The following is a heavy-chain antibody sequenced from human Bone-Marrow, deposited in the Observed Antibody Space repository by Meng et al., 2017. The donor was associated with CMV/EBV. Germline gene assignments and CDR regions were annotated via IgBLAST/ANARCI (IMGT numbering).Heavy chain of an antibody. Sequence: SISSGGYYWSWIRQHPGKGLEWIGYIYYSGSTYYNPSLKSRVTISVDMSKNQFSLKLSSVTAADTAVYYCARGGIQQQLVPGFWFDPWGQGTLVTVSS. CDR1: SISSGGYY. D-gene: IGHD6-13*01. J-gene: IGHJ5*02. V-gene: IGHV4-31*02. CDR3: ARGGIQQQLVPGFWFDP. CDR2: IYYSGST.